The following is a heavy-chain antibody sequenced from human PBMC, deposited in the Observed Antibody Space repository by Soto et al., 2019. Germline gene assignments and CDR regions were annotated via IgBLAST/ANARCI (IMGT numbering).Heavy chain of an antibody. CDR3: VRDRYSSSSWFDP. CDR2: TYYRSRFFS. J-gene: IGHJ5*02. CDR1: GGSVSSYSAA. V-gene: IGHV6-1*01. D-gene: IGHD6-6*01. Sequence: SQTLSLTCAISGGSVSSYSAAWNWIRQSPSGGLEWLGRTYYRSRFFSDYAESVKSRIIINPDTSKNQFSLQLKSVTPEDTAVYYCVRDRYSSSSWFDPWGQGTLVTVSS.